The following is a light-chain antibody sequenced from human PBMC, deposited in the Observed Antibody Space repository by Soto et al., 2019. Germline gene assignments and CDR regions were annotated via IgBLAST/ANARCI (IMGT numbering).Light chain of an antibody. V-gene: IGKV3-11*01. CDR1: QSVSSY. CDR3: QQRSSWSRT. J-gene: IGKJ1*01. CDR2: DAS. Sequence: EIVLTQSPATLSLSPGERATLSCRASQSVSSYLAWYQQKPGQVPRLVIYDASNRATGIPGRFSGSGSGTDFTLTISSLEPEYFGVYYCQQRSSWSRTFGQGTKVEIK.